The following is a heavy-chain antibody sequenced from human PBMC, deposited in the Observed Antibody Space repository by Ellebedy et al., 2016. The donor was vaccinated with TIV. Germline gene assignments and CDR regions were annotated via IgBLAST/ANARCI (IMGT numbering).Heavy chain of an antibody. CDR3: ARGERWLQYNYFDY. CDR1: GGTFSSYA. J-gene: IGHJ4*02. D-gene: IGHD5-24*01. Sequence: SVKVSCXASGGTFSSYAISWVRQAPGQGLEWMGGIIPIFGTANYAQKFQGRVTITADESTSTAYMELSSLRSEDTAVYYCARGERWLQYNYFDYWGQGTLVTVSS. V-gene: IGHV1-69*13. CDR2: IIPIFGTA.